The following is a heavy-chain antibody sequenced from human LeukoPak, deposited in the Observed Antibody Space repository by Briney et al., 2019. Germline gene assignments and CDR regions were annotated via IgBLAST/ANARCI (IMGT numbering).Heavy chain of an antibody. CDR1: GFSFSDSY. CDR2: ISSSSSTI. D-gene: IGHD3-3*01. J-gene: IGHJ4*02. Sequence: GGSLRLSCVASGFSFSDSYMNWVRQAPGKGLEWVSYISSSSSTIYYADSVKGRFTISRDNAKNSLYLQMNSLRAEDTAVYYCARTGITIFGVDAFDYWGQGTLVTVSS. CDR3: ARTGITIFGVDAFDY. V-gene: IGHV3-48*01.